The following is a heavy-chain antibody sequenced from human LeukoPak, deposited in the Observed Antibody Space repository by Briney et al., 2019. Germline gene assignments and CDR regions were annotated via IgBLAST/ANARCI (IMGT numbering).Heavy chain of an antibody. CDR1: GGSISSYY. J-gene: IGHJ5*02. CDR3: AGQYSSSWRGNWFDP. D-gene: IGHD6-13*01. V-gene: IGHV4-59*01. Sequence: SETLSLTCTVSGGSISSYYWSWIRQPPGKGLEGIGYIYYSGSTNYNPSLKSRVTISVDTSKNQFSLKLSSVTAADTAVYYCAGQYSSSWRGNWFDPWGQGTLVTVSS. CDR2: IYYSGST.